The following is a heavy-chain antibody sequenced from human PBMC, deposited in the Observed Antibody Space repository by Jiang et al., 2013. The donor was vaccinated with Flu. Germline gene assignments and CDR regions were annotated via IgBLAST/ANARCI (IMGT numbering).Heavy chain of an antibody. J-gene: IGHJ5*02. V-gene: IGHV6-1*01. Sequence: ISGDFVAVNSVAWNWIRQSPSRGLERLGRTYYTSKWDNEYALSVQSRITINPDTSKNQVFLQLDSVTPEDTGVYYCARGWHASGFGPWGRGTLVTVSS. CDR1: GDFVAVNSVA. CDR3: ARGWHASGFGP. CDR2: TYYTSKWDN. D-gene: IGHD5-24*01.